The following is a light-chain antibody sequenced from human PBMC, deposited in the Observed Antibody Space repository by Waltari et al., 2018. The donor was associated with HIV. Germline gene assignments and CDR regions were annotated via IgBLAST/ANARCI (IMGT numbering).Light chain of an antibody. CDR1: QSAGTW. CDR2: GAS. V-gene: IGKV1-5*03. Sequence: IQMTQSPSTLSASIGDRVNITCRASQSAGTWLAWYQQKAGKAPALLIYGASTLEHGVPLRFSGTGSGTEFTLTISDLQSDDIATYFCQQYNSGSRTFGPGTKV. J-gene: IGKJ3*01. CDR3: QQYNSGSRT.